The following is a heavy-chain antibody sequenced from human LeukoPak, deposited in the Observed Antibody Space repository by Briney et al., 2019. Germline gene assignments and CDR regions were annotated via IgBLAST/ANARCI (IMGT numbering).Heavy chain of an antibody. Sequence: SQTLSLTCAIPGDSVSSNSAAWNWIRQSPSRGLEWLGRTYYRSKWYNDYAVSVKSRITINPDTSKNQFSLQLNSVTPEDMAVYYCARVGFYDSSGYLHYYFDYWGQGTLVTVSS. J-gene: IGHJ4*02. D-gene: IGHD3-22*01. CDR3: ARVGFYDSSGYLHYYFDY. CDR1: GDSVSSNSAA. CDR2: TYYRSKWYN. V-gene: IGHV6-1*01.